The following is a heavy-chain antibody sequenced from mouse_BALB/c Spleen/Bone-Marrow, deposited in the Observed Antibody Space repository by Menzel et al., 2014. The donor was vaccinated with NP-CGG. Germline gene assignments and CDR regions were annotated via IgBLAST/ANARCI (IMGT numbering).Heavy chain of an antibody. CDR1: GFTFXSYA. CDR2: INSGDSN. D-gene: IGHD2-4*01. CDR3: ARSTMITTGNYFGY. J-gene: IGHJ2*01. V-gene: IGHV5-6-5*01. Sequence: EVKVVESGGGLVKPGGSLKLSCAASGFTFXSYAMSWVRQTPEKRLEWVASINSGDSNYYPDSVKGRFTISRDNARNILYLQMSSLRSEDTAMYYCARSTMITTGNYFGYWGQGTTLTVSS.